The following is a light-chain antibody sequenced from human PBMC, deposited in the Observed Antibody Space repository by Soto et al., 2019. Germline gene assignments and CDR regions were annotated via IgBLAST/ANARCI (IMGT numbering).Light chain of an antibody. CDR1: SSDVGAYKY. CDR2: GVS. V-gene: IGLV2-14*03. J-gene: IGLJ1*01. CDR3: SSFTGTTTLDV. Sequence: QSVLTQPASVSGSPGQSITSAGTGTSSDVGAYKYVSWYQQHPGKAPKLIIYGVSNRPSGVSNRFSGSKSGNTAFLTTSGLQPEDEADYYCSSFTGTTTLDVFGTGTKVTVL.